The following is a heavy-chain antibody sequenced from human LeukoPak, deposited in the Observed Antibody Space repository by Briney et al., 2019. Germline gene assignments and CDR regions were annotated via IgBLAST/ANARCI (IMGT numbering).Heavy chain of an antibody. CDR3: ARTEMGYYYDSSGYGNYFDY. J-gene: IGHJ4*02. D-gene: IGHD3-22*01. CDR2: ISSSSSYT. CDR1: GFTFSDYY. Sequence: GGSPRLSCAASGFTFSDYYMSWIRQAPGKGLEWVSYISSSSSYTNYADSVKGRFTISRDNSKNTLYLQMNSLRAEDTAVYYCARTEMGYYYDSSGYGNYFDYWGQGTLVTVSS. V-gene: IGHV3-11*06.